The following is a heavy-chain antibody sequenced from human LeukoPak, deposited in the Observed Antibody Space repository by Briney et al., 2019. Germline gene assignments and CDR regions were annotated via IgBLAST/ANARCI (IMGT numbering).Heavy chain of an antibody. D-gene: IGHD3-9*01. CDR3: ARDMTDWWFDP. Sequence: SETLSLTCTVSGGSISSGGYYWSWIRQHPGKGLEWIGYIYYSGSTHYNPSLNSRVTISVDTSKNQFSLKLSSVTAADTAVYYCARDMTDWWFDPWGQGTLVTVSS. CDR2: IYYSGST. CDR1: GGSISSGGYY. J-gene: IGHJ5*02. V-gene: IGHV4-31*03.